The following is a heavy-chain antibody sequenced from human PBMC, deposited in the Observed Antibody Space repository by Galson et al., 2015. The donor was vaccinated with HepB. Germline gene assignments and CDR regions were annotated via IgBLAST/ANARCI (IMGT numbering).Heavy chain of an antibody. D-gene: IGHD3-22*01. J-gene: IGHJ4*02. V-gene: IGHV3-23*01. CDR1: GFTFSSYA. CDR3: ANMYDSSGYYYY. CDR2: ISGSGGST. Sequence: SLRLSCAASGFTFSSYAMSWVRQAPGKGLEWVSAISGSGGSTYYADSVKGRFTISRDNSKNTLYLQMNSLRAEDTAVYYCANMYDSSGYYYYWGQGTLVTVSS.